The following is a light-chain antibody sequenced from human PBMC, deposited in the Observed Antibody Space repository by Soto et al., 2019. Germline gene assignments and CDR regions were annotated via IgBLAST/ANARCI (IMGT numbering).Light chain of an antibody. CDR2: QDS. J-gene: IGLJ2*01. CDR3: QAWDSSTYVV. Sequence: SYELTQPPSVSVSPGQTASITCSGDKLGDKYACWYQQKPGQSPVLVIYQDSKRPSGIPERFSGSNSGNTATLTISGTQAMDEADDYCQAWDSSTYVVFGGGTNLTVL. V-gene: IGLV3-1*01. CDR1: KLGDKY.